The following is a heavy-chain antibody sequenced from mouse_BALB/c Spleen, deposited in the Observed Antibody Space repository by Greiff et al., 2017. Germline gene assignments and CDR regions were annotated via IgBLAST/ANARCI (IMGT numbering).Heavy chain of an antibody. V-gene: IGHV1-82*01. J-gene: IGHJ1*01. D-gene: IGHD2-4*01. CDR1: GYAFSSSW. Sequence: QVQLQQSGPELVKPGASVKISCKASGYAFSSSWMNWVKQRPGQGLEWIGRIYPGDGDTNYNGKFKGKATLTADKSSSTAYMQLSSLTSVDSAVYFCARPTMITTGDFDVWGAGTTVTVSS. CDR2: IYPGDGDT. CDR3: ARPTMITTGDFDV.